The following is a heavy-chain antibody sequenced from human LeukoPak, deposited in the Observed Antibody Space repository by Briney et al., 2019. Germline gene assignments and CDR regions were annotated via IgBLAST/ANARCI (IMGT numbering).Heavy chain of an antibody. CDR3: AREGRWPRNAPDY. D-gene: IGHD2-15*01. J-gene: IGHJ4*02. V-gene: IGHV3-7*01. CDR1: GFTFSSYW. CDR2: IKQDGSEK. Sequence: GGSLRLSCAASGFTFSSYWMSWVRQAPGKGLEWVANIKQDGSEKYYVDSVKGRFTISRDNAKNSLYLQMNSLRAEDTAVYYCAREGRWPRNAPDYWGQGTLVTVSS.